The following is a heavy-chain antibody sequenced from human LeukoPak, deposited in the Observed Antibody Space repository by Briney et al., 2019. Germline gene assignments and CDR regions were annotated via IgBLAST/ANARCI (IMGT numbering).Heavy chain of an antibody. J-gene: IGHJ4*02. V-gene: IGHV4-59*08. CDR1: GGSISSYY. Sequence: SETLSLTCTVSGGSISSYYWSWIRQLPGKGLEWIEYIYYSGSTNYNPSLKSRVTISVDTSKNQFSLKLSSVTAADTAVYYCASTPETYYDFWSGYVDYWGQGTLVTVSS. CDR3: ASTPETYYDFWSGYVDY. D-gene: IGHD3-3*01. CDR2: IYYSGST.